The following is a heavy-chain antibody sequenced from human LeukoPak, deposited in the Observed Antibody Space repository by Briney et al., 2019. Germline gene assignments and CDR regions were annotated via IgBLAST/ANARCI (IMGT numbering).Heavy chain of an antibody. V-gene: IGHV3-30*02. CDR1: GFSLSSHG. J-gene: IGHJ4*02. CDR3: AKYYHEGSGASPLHY. Sequence: GGSLRLSCVASGFSLSSHGMHWVRQAPGKGLEWVAFIRYDGTNKYYTDSVRGRFTISRDNSRNTLYLQMNSLRVEDTALYYCAKYYHEGSGASPLHYWGQGTLVTVSS. CDR2: IRYDGTNK. D-gene: IGHD3-22*01.